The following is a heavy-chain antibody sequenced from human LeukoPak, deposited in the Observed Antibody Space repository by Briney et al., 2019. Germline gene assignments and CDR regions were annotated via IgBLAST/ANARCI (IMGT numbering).Heavy chain of an antibody. CDR3: ANSPMYYDTSGYSFFDD. J-gene: IGHJ4*02. V-gene: IGHV4-30-4*01. CDR1: GGSITSGDYY. CDR2: FYYRGST. D-gene: IGHD3-22*01. Sequence: PSETLSLTCTVSGGSITSGDYYWSWIRQPPGKGLEWIGYFYYRGSTSYCPSLKSRVTISADTSKNQFSLKLNSVTAADTAVYYCANSPMYYDTSGYSFFDDWGQGTLVTVSS.